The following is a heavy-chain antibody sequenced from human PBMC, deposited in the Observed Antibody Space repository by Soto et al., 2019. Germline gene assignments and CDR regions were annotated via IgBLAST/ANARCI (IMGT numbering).Heavy chain of an antibody. D-gene: IGHD7-27*01. Sequence: PSQTLSLTCAISGDSVSSNSAAWNWIRQSPSRGLEWLGRTYYRSKWYNDYPVSVKSRITINPDTSKNQFSLQLNSLTPEYTSVNYCARAISWAFAYWGHGTLVTGXS. CDR1: GDSVSSNSAA. V-gene: IGHV6-1*01. J-gene: IGHJ4*01. CDR2: TYYRSKWYN. CDR3: ARAISWAFAY.